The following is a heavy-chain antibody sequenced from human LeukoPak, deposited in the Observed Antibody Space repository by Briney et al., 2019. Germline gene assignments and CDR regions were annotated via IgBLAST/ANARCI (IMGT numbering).Heavy chain of an antibody. CDR1: GGSISSYY. J-gene: IGHJ4*02. CDR3: ARVSGSGYDFDY. D-gene: IGHD3-3*01. Sequence: SETLSLTCTVSGGSISSYYWSWIRQPPGKGLEWIGYIYYSGSTNYNPSLKSRVTISVDTSKNQFSLKLSSVTAADTALYYCARVSGSGYDFDYWGQGTLVTVSS. CDR2: IYYSGST. V-gene: IGHV4-59*01.